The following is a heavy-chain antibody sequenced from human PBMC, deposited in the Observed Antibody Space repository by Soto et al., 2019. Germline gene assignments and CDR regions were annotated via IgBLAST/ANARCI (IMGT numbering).Heavy chain of an antibody. Sequence: GASVKVCCKTSGYTFTGHYIHWVRQAPQQGPEWMGEIGPESGATRYAQKFRGRVTMTMDTSITTVYMELKNLSPDDTAVYYCGRGRSGQIVIFYWGQGTPVTVSS. V-gene: IGHV1-2*02. D-gene: IGHD3-3*02. CDR3: GRGRSGQIVIFY. CDR1: GYTFTGHY. CDR2: IGPESGAT. J-gene: IGHJ4*02.